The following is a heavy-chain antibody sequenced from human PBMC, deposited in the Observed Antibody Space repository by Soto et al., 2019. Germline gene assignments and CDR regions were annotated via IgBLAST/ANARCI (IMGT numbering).Heavy chain of an antibody. D-gene: IGHD1-1*01. J-gene: IGHJ4*02. CDR1: GYTFTTCA. CDR3: ARRSPRYGLDY. CDR2: IDAANGDT. V-gene: IGHV1-3*01. Sequence: ASVKVSCKASGYTFTTCAMQWVRQAPGQGLEWVGWIDAANGDTKYSQKFQGRLTITRDTSANTAYMELSSLTFEDTAVYYCARRSPRYGLDYWGQGTLVTVYS.